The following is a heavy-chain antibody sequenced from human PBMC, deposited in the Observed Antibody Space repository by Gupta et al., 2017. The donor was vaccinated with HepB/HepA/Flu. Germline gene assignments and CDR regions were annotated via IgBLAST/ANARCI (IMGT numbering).Heavy chain of an antibody. J-gene: IGHJ3*02. CDR1: GGSITGYY. CDR2: IFYTGST. V-gene: IGHV4-59*08. CDR3: ARLGGTYSNSFDM. D-gene: IGHD1-26*01. Sequence: QVQLQESGPGLVKPSDTMSLTCTVSGGSITGYYWSWIRQPPGKGLECIGYIFYTGSTYYNPSLMSRVTISVDSSKNHVSLQLTSVTAADTAVYYCARLGGTYSNSFDMWGQGTMVTVSS.